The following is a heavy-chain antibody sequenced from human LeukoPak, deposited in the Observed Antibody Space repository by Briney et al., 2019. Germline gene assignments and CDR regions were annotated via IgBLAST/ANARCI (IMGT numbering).Heavy chain of an antibody. D-gene: IGHD3-10*01. CDR3: AKGGPDYYGSGSSLYGMDV. Sequence: PGGSLRLSCAASGFTFSSYAMSWVRQAPGEGLEWVSAISGSGGSTYYADSVKGRFTISRDNSKNTLYLQMNSLRAEDTAVYYCAKGGPDYYGSGSSLYGMDVWGQGTTVTVSS. J-gene: IGHJ6*02. CDR2: ISGSGGST. CDR1: GFTFSSYA. V-gene: IGHV3-23*01.